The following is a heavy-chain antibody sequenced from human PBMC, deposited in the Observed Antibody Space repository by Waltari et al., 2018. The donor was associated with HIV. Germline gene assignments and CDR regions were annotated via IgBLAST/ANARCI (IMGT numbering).Heavy chain of an antibody. Sequence: QVHLQQRGAGLLKPSESLSLTCAVYGTYPSGYYWTWVRHTPGEGLEWVGEITHTGRTRYNPSLMSRITISVDTSKNQFSLKMTSLGAADAAMYYCARGTNWNGHFFYGLDVWGPGTAVSVSS. CDR1: GTYPSGYY. CDR2: ITHTGRT. J-gene: IGHJ6*02. CDR3: ARGTNWNGHFFYGLDV. V-gene: IGHV4-34*01. D-gene: IGHD1-20*01.